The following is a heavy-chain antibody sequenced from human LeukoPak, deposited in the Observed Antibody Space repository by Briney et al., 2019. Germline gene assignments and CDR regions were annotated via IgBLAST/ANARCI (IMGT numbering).Heavy chain of an antibody. D-gene: IGHD2-15*01. Sequence: GESLKISCKGSGYSFTSYWIGWARQMPGRGLEWMGIIYPGDSDTRYSPSFQGQVTISADKSISTAYLQWSSLKASDTAMYYCARHPHCSGGSCYSDWFDPWGQGTLVTVSS. CDR3: ARHPHCSGGSCYSDWFDP. CDR1: GYSFTSYW. J-gene: IGHJ5*02. CDR2: IYPGDSDT. V-gene: IGHV5-51*01.